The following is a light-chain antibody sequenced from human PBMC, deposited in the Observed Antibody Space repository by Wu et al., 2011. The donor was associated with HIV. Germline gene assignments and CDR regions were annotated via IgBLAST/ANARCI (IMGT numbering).Light chain of an antibody. CDR2: GTS. V-gene: IGKV3-20*01. CDR1: QSVSSSY. J-gene: IGKJ2*01. Sequence: GERATLSCRASQSVSSSYLAWYQQKPGQAPRLLIYGTSSRATGIPDRFSGSGSGTDFTLTISRLEPEDFAVYYCQHYGTSPYTFGQGTKVEMK. CDR3: QHYGTSPYT.